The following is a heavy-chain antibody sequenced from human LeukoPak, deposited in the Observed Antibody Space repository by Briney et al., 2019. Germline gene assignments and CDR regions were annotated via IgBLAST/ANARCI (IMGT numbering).Heavy chain of an antibody. V-gene: IGHV4-39*01. D-gene: IGHD3-9*01. CDR1: GGSISSSSYY. CDR3: ARYRGILTGYDY. J-gene: IGHJ4*02. Sequence: PSETLSLTCTVSGGSISSSSYYWGWIRQPPGKGLEWIGSIYYSGSTYYNPSLKSRVTISVDTSKNQFSLKLSSVTAADTAVYYCARYRGILTGYDYWGQGTLVTVSS. CDR2: IYYSGST.